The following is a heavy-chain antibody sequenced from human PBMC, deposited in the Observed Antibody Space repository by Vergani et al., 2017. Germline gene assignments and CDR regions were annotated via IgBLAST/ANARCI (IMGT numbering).Heavy chain of an antibody. CDR1: GRAFSSGGQS. CDR3: ARVDTQVPATSHFYYMDV. CDR2: IYSSGTT. J-gene: IGHJ6*03. V-gene: IGHV4-61*02. D-gene: IGHD6-25*01. Sequence: QVQLQESGPGLVKPSQTLSLTCTVSGRAFSSGGQSWTWVRQPANQGLEWIGRIYSSGTTNYNPSLRSRVTMSVDTSKKQFSLKLRSVTAADTAVYYCARVDTQVPATSHFYYMDVWGKGTTVVVSS.